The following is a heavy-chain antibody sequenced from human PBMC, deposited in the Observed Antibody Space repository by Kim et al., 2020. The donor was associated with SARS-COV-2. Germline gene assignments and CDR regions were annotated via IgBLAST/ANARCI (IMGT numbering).Heavy chain of an antibody. D-gene: IGHD6-19*01. J-gene: IGHJ4*02. Sequence: ASVKVSCKASGYTFTSYAMNWVRQAPGQGLEWMGWINTNTGNPTYAQGFTGRFVFSLDTSVSTAYLQISSLKAEDTAVYYCARVLSSGWYLGLGLSFDYWGQGTLVTVSS. V-gene: IGHV7-4-1*02. CDR1: GYTFTSYA. CDR3: ARVLSSGWYLGLGLSFDY. CDR2: INTNTGNP.